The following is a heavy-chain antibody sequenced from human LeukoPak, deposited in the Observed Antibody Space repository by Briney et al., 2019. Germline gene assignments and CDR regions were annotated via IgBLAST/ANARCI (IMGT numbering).Heavy chain of an antibody. CDR2: ISSSSSYI. V-gene: IGHV3-21*01. D-gene: IGHD3-10*01. Sequence: GGSLRLSCAASGFTFSSYTMNWVRQTPGKGLEWVSSISSSSSYIYYADSVKGRFTISRDNAKNSLYLQMNSLRAEDTAVYYCAREATSSYYLDYWGQGTLVTVSS. CDR3: AREATSSYYLDY. CDR1: GFTFSSYT. J-gene: IGHJ4*02.